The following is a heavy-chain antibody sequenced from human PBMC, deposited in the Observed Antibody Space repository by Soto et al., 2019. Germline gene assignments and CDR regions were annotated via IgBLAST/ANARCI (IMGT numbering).Heavy chain of an antibody. J-gene: IGHJ4*02. CDR2: ISWNSGSI. CDR3: AKGYSSGWFPFDY. D-gene: IGHD6-19*01. V-gene: IGHV3-9*01. Sequence: WIRQAPGKGLEWVSGISWNSGSIGYADSVKGRFTISRDNAKNSLYRQMNSLRAEDTALYYCAKGYSSGWFPFDYWGQGTLVTVSS.